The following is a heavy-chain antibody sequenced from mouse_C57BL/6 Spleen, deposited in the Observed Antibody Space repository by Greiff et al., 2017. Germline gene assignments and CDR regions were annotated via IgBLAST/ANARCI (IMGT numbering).Heavy chain of an antibody. D-gene: IGHD3-2*02. V-gene: IGHV1-15*01. CDR1: GYTFTDYE. J-gene: IGHJ2*01. CDR3: TRTAQATGDY. CDR2: IDPETGGT. Sequence: QVHVKQSGAELVRPGASVTLSCRASGYTFTDYEMHWVKQTPVHGLEWIGAIDPETGGTAYNQKFKGKAILTADKSSSTAYMELRSLTSEDSAVYYCTRTAQATGDYWGQGTTLTVSS.